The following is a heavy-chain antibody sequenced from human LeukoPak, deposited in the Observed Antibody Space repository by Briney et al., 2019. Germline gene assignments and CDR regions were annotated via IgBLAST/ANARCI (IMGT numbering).Heavy chain of an antibody. CDR2: ISGSGGST. Sequence: GGSLRLSCAASGFTVSGSYMSWVRQAPGKGLEWVSAISGSGGSTYYADSVKGRFTISRDNSKNTLYLQMNSLRAEDTAVYYCARGVWNDRIFDYWGQGTLVTVSS. D-gene: IGHD1-1*01. CDR1: GFTVSGSY. CDR3: ARGVWNDRIFDY. J-gene: IGHJ4*02. V-gene: IGHV3-23*01.